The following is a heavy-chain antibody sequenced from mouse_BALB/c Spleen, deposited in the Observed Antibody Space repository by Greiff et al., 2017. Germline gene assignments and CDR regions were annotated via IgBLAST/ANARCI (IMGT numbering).Heavy chain of an antibody. CDR2: ISSGGST. CDR3: ARWDYGSSSYYAMDY. V-gene: IGHV5-6-5*01. Sequence: EVQLVESGGGLVKPGGSLKLSCAASGFAFSSYDMSWVRQTPEKRLEWVASISSGGSTYYPDSVKGRFTISRDNARNILYLQMSSLRSEDTAMYYCARWDYGSSSYYAMDYWGQGTSVTVSS. CDR1: GFAFSSYD. D-gene: IGHD1-1*01. J-gene: IGHJ4*01.